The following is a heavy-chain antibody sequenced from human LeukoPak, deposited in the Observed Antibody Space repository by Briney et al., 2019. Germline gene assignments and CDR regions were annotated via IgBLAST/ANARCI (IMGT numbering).Heavy chain of an antibody. V-gene: IGHV4-4*02. D-gene: IGHD2-2*02. CDR1: GGSISSSNW. CDR2: IYHSGST. CDR3: ARDYPYDIVVVPAAIRPQYYYYYYGMDV. J-gene: IGHJ6*02. Sequence: PSETLSLTCAVSGGSISSSNWWSWVRQPPGKGLEWIGEIYHSGSTNYNPSLKSRVTISVDKSKNQFSLKLSSVTAADTAVYYCARDYPYDIVVVPAAIRPQYYYYYYGMDVWGQGTTVTVSS.